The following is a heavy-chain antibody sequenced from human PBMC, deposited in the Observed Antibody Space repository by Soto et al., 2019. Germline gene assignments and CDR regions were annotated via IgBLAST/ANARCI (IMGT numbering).Heavy chain of an antibody. J-gene: IGHJ6*02. Sequence: KPSETLSLTCAVYGGSFSGYYWSWIRQPPGKGLEWIGEINHSGSTNYNPSLKSRVTISVDTSKNQFSLKLSSVTAADTAVYYCARGSALYYGMDVWGQGTTVTVSS. V-gene: IGHV4-34*01. CDR2: INHSGST. CDR1: GGSFSGYY. CDR3: ARGSALYYGMDV.